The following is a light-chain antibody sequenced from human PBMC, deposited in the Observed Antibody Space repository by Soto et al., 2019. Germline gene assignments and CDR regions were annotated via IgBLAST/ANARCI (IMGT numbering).Light chain of an antibody. CDR2: LGS. J-gene: IGKJ1*01. CDR1: QSLLHSNGYNY. CDR3: MQPLQTLT. Sequence: IVMTQSPLSLPVTPGEPASISCRSSQSLLHSNGYNYLDWYLQKPGQSPQLLIYLGSNRASGVPARFSGRGSVPEFTLKISRVAAEDVGVYYCMQPLQTLTFGQGTKVDI. V-gene: IGKV2-28*01.